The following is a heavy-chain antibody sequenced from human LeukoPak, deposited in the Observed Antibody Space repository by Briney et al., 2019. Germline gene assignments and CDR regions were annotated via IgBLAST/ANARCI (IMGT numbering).Heavy chain of an antibody. D-gene: IGHD2-2*01. V-gene: IGHV1-18*01. CDR2: ISTYNGET. CDR1: VYTFTKYA. CDR3: VRDPSNTSCSYFDFYY. J-gene: IGHJ4*02. Sequence: ASVTVSYMLSVYTFTKYARSWVRQAPGQGLEWMGWISTYNGETKYAQKFQGRVTLTKDTPTSTAYMDLRSLRSDDTAVYYCVRDPSNTSCSYFDFYYWGQVTLVTVSS.